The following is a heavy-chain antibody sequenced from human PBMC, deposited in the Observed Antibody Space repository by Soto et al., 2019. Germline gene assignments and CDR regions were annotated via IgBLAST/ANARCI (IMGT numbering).Heavy chain of an antibody. CDR3: GRQLLNYSSAWSFFVY. CDR1: GGYFSGYY. CDR2: INHSGST. D-gene: IGHD6-19*01. Sequence: SETLSLTCAVYGGYFSGYYWSWIRQTPGKGLGWIGGINHSGSTGYNPSLKSRVTISVDPSKNQFSLKLSSVTAADTAVYYCGRQLLNYSSAWSFFVYWGQGTVVIVSP. J-gene: IGHJ4*02. V-gene: IGHV4-34*01.